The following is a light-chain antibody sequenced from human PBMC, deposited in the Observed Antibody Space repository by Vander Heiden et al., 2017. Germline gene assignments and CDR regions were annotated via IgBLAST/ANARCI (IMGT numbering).Light chain of an antibody. CDR2: GAS. CDR1: ESVRTNN. V-gene: IGKV3-20*01. J-gene: IGKJ3*01. CDR3: QQDGGAPT. Sequence: IVLTQSPGTLSLSPGERATLSCRASESVRTNNLAWYQQKPGQAPRLLIHGASRRATGIPDRFSGSGSGTDFTLTISRLEPEDFAVYYCQQDGGAPTFGPGTILDIK.